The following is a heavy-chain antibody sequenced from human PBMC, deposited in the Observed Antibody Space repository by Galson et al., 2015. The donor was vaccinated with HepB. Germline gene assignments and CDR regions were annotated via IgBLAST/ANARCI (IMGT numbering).Heavy chain of an antibody. CDR2: TKNRANNYTT. CDR3: TRERSYYGSGIDY. D-gene: IGHD3-10*01. J-gene: IGHJ4*02. CDR1: GFTLNDHY. Sequence: SLRLSCAASGFTLNDHYMDWVRQAPGKGLEWVGRTKNRANNYTTEYAASVKGRFTISRDDSKNSLYLQMNSLKIEDTAVYYCTRERSYYGSGIDYWGQGTLVTVSS. V-gene: IGHV3-72*01.